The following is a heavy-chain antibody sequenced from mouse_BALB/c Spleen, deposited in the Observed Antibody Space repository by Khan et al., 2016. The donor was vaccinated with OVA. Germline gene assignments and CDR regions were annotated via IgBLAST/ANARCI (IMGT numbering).Heavy chain of an antibody. CDR1: AYSITSDYA. CDR3: ARVYGGDFDY. Sequence: EVQLVESGPGLVKPSQSLSLTCPVTAYSITSDYAWNWIRQFPGNKLEWMGFISYSGNTKYNPSLKSRFSITRDTSKNQFFLQLNSVTTEDTATYYCARVYGGDFDYWGQGTSLTVSS. V-gene: IGHV3-2*02. D-gene: IGHD1-1*01. J-gene: IGHJ2*02. CDR2: ISYSGNT.